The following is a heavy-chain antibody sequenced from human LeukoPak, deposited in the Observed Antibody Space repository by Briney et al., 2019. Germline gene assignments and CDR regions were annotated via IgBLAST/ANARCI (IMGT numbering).Heavy chain of an antibody. Sequence: ASVKVSCKASGYTFTCYYMHWVRHAHGQGLELMGWINPNSGGTNYAQKFQGRVTMTRDTSISTDYMELSRLRSDDTAVYYCAREVYRSSGRGGYYYMDVWGKGTTVTVSS. V-gene: IGHV1-2*02. CDR2: INPNSGGT. J-gene: IGHJ6*03. D-gene: IGHD6-6*01. CDR1: GYTFTCYY. CDR3: AREVYRSSGRGGYYYMDV.